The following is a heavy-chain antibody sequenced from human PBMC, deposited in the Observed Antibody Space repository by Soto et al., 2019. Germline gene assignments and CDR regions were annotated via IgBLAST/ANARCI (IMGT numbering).Heavy chain of an antibody. CDR2: INPNSGGT. D-gene: IGHD5-18*01. Sequence: GASVKASCKASGYTFTGYYMHWVRQAPGQGLEWMGWINPNSGGTNYAQKFQGWVTMTRDTSISTAYMELSRLRSDDTAVYYCSRGGYSSGRPYSYHVMNVWGKGTTVTVSS. CDR3: SRGGYSSGRPYSYHVMNV. V-gene: IGHV1-2*04. J-gene: IGHJ6*04. CDR1: GYTFTGYY.